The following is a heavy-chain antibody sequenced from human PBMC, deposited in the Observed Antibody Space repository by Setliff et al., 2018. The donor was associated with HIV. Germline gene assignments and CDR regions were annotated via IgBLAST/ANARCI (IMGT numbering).Heavy chain of an antibody. CDR1: GDTFNSYT. D-gene: IGHD1-26*01. V-gene: IGHV1-69*16. CDR3: AREGGGRNTLGSCVLDY. J-gene: IGHJ4*02. CDR2: IITILGIP. Sequence: VKVSCKASGDTFNSYTFTWVRQAPGQGPEWMGGIITILGIPNYAPKFQHRVTISADESTKTIYMELSNLKSDDTAVYFCAREGGGRNTLGSCVLDYWGQGTPVTVSS.